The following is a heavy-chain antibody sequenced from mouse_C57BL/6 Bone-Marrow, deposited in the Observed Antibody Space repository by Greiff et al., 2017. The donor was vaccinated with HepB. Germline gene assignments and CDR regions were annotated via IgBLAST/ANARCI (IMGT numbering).Heavy chain of an antibody. CDR1: GYTFTSYW. D-gene: IGHD1-1*02. Sequence: QVQLKQPGAELVKPGASVKLSCKASGYTFTSYWMQWVKQRPGQGLEWIGEIDPSDSYTNYNEKFKSKATLTVDTSSSTAYMQLSSLTSEDSAVYYCAREGWWLQDYFDYWGQGTALTVSS. CDR3: AREGWWLQDYFDY. CDR2: IDPSDSYT. V-gene: IGHV1-50*01. J-gene: IGHJ2*01.